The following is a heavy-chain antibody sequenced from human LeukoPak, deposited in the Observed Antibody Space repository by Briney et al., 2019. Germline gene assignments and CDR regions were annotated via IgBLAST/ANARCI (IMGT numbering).Heavy chain of an antibody. Sequence: SGTLSLTCAVSGGSISSNNWWHWVRQPPGKGLEWIGEIYHSGSTNYNPSLKSRVTMSVDKSKNQFSLKLSSVTAADTAMYHCAREAGGAMGPNFDYRGQGTLVTVSS. CDR2: IYHSGST. J-gene: IGHJ4*02. CDR3: AREAGGAMGPNFDY. V-gene: IGHV4-4*02. CDR1: GGSISSNNW. D-gene: IGHD2-2*01.